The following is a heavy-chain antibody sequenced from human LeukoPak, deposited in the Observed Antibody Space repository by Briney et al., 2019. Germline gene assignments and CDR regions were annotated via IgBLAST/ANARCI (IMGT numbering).Heavy chain of an antibody. V-gene: IGHV4-59*01. J-gene: IGHJ3*02. Sequence: SETLSLTCTVSGGSISSYYWSWIRQPPGKGLEWIGYIYYSGTTNYNPYLKSRVTISVDTSKNQFSMQLRSVTAVDTAVYYCARGGWSAFDIWGQGTMVTVSS. D-gene: IGHD3-10*01. CDR2: IYYSGTT. CDR3: ARGGWSAFDI. CDR1: GGSISSYY.